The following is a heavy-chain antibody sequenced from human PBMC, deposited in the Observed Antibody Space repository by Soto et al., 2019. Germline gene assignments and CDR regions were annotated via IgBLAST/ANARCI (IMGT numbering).Heavy chain of an antibody. Sequence: GGSLRLSCAASGFKFSNYAMSWVRQAPGKGLEWVSLISATGGGTYYADSVKGRFTISRDNSHNTLYLQVHSLTAEDTAVYYCAKDRRAGGNSAFYFGFWGQGAQVTVSS. CDR1: GFKFSNYA. CDR3: AKDRRAGGNSAFYFGF. CDR2: ISATGGGT. D-gene: IGHD3-16*01. J-gene: IGHJ4*02. V-gene: IGHV3-23*01.